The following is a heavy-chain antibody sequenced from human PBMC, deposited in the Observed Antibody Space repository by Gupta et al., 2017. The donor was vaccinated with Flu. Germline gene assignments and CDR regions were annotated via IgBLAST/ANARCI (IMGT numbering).Heavy chain of an antibody. CDR1: GFTFSSYS. CDR3: ARVGSGSYGY. V-gene: IGHV3-21*01. J-gene: IGHJ4*02. D-gene: IGHD3-10*01. CDR2: ISSSSSYI. Sequence: GSLRLSCAASGFTFSSYSMNWVRQAPGKGLEWVSSISSSSSYIDYADSVKGRFTISRDNAKNSLYLQMNSLRAEDTAVYDGARVGSGSYGYGGQGTLVTVYS.